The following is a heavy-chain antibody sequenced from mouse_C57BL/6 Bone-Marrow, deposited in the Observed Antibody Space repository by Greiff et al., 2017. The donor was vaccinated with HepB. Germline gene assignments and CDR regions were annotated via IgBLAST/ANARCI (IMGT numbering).Heavy chain of an antibody. CDR2: INPSTGGT. CDR3: ARTLLSYYYAMDY. J-gene: IGHJ4*01. D-gene: IGHD2-10*01. V-gene: IGHV1-42*01. Sequence: VQLKQSGPELVKPGASVKISCKASGYSFTGYYMNWVKQSPEKSLEWIGEINPSTGGTTYNQKFKAKATLTVDKSSSTAYMQLKSLTSEDSAVYYCARTLLSYYYAMDYWGQGTSVTVSS. CDR1: GYSFTGYY.